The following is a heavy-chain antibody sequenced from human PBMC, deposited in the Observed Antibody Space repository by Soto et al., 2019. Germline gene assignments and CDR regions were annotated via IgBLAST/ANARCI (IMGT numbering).Heavy chain of an antibody. Sequence: HPGGSLRLSCAASGFTFSSYGMHWVRQAPGKGLEWVAVIWYDGSNKYYADSVKGRFTISRDNSKNTLYLQMNSLRAEDTAVYYCARDMHYDSSGYYYYYYGMDVWGQGTTVTVS. CDR2: IWYDGSNK. V-gene: IGHV3-33*01. CDR3: ARDMHYDSSGYYYYYYGMDV. CDR1: GFTFSSYG. D-gene: IGHD3-22*01. J-gene: IGHJ6*02.